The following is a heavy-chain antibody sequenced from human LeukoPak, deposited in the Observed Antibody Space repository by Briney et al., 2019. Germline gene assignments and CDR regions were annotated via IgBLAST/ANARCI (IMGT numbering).Heavy chain of an antibody. CDR2: ISSSGSTI. Sequence: GGSLKLSCAASGVTFSGSVMHWVRQAPGKGLEWVSYISSSGSTIYYADSVKGRFTISRDNAKNSLYLQMNSLRAEDTAVYYCARAGVVGATFFDYWGQGTLVTVSS. CDR1: GVTFSGSV. J-gene: IGHJ4*02. D-gene: IGHD1-26*01. CDR3: ARAGVVGATFFDY. V-gene: IGHV3-48*04.